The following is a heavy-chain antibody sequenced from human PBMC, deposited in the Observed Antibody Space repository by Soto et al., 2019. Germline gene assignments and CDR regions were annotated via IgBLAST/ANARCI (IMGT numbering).Heavy chain of an antibody. CDR2: ISGSGTNT. CDR1: GFSFSTYA. CDR3: AKAKNDYNWDNRPPFDY. V-gene: IGHV3-23*01. D-gene: IGHD1-20*01. J-gene: IGHJ4*02. Sequence: GGSLRLSCAASGFSFSTYAMSWVRQAPGKGLEWVSVISGSGTNTYYADSVKSRFTISRDNSQNTVYLQIDSLRADDTAIYYCAKAKNDYNWDNRPPFDYWGQGTWVTVSS.